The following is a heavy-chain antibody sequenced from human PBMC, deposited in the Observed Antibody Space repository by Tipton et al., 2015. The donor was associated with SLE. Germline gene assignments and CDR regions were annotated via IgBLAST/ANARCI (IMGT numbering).Heavy chain of an antibody. CDR3: ARHDTNYGRNWFDP. D-gene: IGHD2-8*01. Sequence: TLSLTCAVSGGPISGTNYYWAWIRQPPGKGPEWIGRITNNGNTYYIPSLQSRVTMSVDTSKNHFSLKLSSVTAADTAVYYCARHDTNYGRNWFDPWGQGTLVTVSS. CDR2: ITNNGNT. V-gene: IGHV4-39*01. CDR1: GGPISGTNYY. J-gene: IGHJ5*02.